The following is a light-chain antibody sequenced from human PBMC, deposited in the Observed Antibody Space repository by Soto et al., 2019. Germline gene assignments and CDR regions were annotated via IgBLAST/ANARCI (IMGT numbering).Light chain of an antibody. V-gene: IGKV1-33*01. Sequence: DIQMTQSPSSLSASVGDRVTITCQASQDFSNYLNWYQQKPGKAPKLLIYDASNLETGVPSRFSGSGSGTDFTFTISSLQPEDIATYYCQQYDNLELTFGGGTKVEIK. CDR1: QDFSNY. J-gene: IGKJ4*01. CDR3: QQYDNLELT. CDR2: DAS.